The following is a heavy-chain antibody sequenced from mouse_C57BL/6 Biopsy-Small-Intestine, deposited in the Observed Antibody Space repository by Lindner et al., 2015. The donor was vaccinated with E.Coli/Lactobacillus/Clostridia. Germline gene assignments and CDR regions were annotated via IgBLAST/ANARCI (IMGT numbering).Heavy chain of an antibody. CDR1: GYSFTGYY. J-gene: IGHJ2*01. Sequence: VQLQESGPELVKPGASVKISCKASGYSFTGYYMNWVKQSPEKSLEWIGEINPSTGGTTYNQKFKAKATLTVDKSSGTAYMQLKSLTSEDSAVYYCARATVVDYWGQGTTLTVSS. CDR2: INPSTGGT. CDR3: ARATVVDY. D-gene: IGHD1-1*01. V-gene: IGHV1-42*01.